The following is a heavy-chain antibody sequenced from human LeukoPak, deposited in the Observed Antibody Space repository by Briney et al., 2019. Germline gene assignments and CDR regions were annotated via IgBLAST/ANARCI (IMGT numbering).Heavy chain of an antibody. D-gene: IGHD3-10*01. CDR1: GGSISSYY. Sequence: SETLSLTCTVSGGSISSYYWSWIRQPPGKGLEWIGYIYYSGSTDHNPSLRSRVTISVDTSKNQFSLKLSSVTAADTAVYYCARSPITLARGAIYTMDVWGQGTTVTVSS. CDR3: ARSPITLARGAIYTMDV. V-gene: IGHV4-59*01. CDR2: IYYSGST. J-gene: IGHJ6*02.